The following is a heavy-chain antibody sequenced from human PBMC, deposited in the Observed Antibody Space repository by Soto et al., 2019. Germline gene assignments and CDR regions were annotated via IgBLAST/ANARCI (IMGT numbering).Heavy chain of an antibody. V-gene: IGHV3-33*01. D-gene: IGHD5-18*01. Sequence: GGSLRLSCAASGFTFSSYGMHWVRQAPGKGLEWVAVIWYDGSNKYYADSVKGRFTISRDNSKNTLYLQMNSLRAEDTAVYYCARDRDSYGFFDYWGQGTLVTVSS. J-gene: IGHJ4*02. CDR2: IWYDGSNK. CDR1: GFTFSSYG. CDR3: ARDRDSYGFFDY.